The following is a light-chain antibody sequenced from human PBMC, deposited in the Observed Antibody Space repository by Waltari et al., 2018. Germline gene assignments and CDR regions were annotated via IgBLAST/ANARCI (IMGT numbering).Light chain of an antibody. Sequence: DIQMTQSPTSVSASVGDRVSITCRASQDISIWVAWYQQQPGKAPKFLIYDASTLQSGVPSRFSGRGSGTDFTLTISSLQPEDFATYYCQQANTFPLTFGGGTKVGMK. CDR3: QQANTFPLT. V-gene: IGKV1-12*01. J-gene: IGKJ4*01. CDR2: DAS. CDR1: QDISIW.